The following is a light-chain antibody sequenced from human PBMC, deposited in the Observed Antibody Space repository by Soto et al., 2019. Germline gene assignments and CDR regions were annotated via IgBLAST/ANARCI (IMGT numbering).Light chain of an antibody. CDR1: QSISSY. CDR2: TAS. J-gene: IGKJ1*01. Sequence: DIPMTQSPSSLSASVGDIVTITCRSSQSISSYLNWYQQKPGKAPKVLIFTASTLQSGVPSRFSGSGSGTDCTLTISSLQSEDVAVYYCQQYNNWPRTFGQGTKVDIK. CDR3: QQYNNWPRT. V-gene: IGKV1-39*01.